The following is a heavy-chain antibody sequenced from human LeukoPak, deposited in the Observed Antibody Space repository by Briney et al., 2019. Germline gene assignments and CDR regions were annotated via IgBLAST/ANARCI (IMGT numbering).Heavy chain of an antibody. CDR2: ISAYNGNT. Sequence: ASVKVSCKASGDTFTNYGINWVRQAPGQGLEWMGWISAYNGNTNYAQKLQGRVTMTTDTSTSTAYMELRSLRSDDTAVYYCARDLDQYSGRFGGFGHDFWGQGTLVTVSS. CDR1: GDTFTNYG. CDR3: ARDLDQYSGRFGGFGHDF. J-gene: IGHJ4*02. V-gene: IGHV1-18*01. D-gene: IGHD1-26*01.